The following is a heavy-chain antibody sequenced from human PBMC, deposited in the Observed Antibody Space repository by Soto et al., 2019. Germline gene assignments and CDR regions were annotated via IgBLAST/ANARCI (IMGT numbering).Heavy chain of an antibody. Sequence: NPSETLSLTCTVSGGSVSSGAYYWSWIRQHPGKGLEWLGYIYYIGRTSYNPSLKSRVTISIDASQNQFSLKLSSVTAADTAVYYCARERQSYDSRGYSDPESGTFDYWGQGTLVTVSS. CDR1: GGSVSSGAYY. D-gene: IGHD3-22*01. CDR3: ARERQSYDSRGYSDPESGTFDY. V-gene: IGHV4-31*03. CDR2: IYYIGRT. J-gene: IGHJ4*02.